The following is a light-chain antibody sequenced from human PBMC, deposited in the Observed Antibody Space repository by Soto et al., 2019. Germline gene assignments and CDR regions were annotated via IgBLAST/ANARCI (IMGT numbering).Light chain of an antibody. J-gene: IGLJ1*01. V-gene: IGLV2-14*01. CDR3: SSYVSCSTYV. Sequence: SVLTQPASVSGSPGSSITISCTGTGGDIGSYKYVSWYQQFPGRAPKCLIYEVSNRLSGVSNRFSGSKSGNTASLTISGLPYEHAAHYSRSSYVSCSTYVFSTG. CDR2: EVS. CDR1: GGDIGSYKY.